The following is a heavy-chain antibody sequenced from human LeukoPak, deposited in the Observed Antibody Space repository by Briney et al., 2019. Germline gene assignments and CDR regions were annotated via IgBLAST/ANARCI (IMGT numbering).Heavy chain of an antibody. CDR3: ARGLYEYSSGWTTYYYYGMDV. CDR2: ISAYNGNT. CDR1: SYTFTSYG. V-gene: IGHV1-18*01. J-gene: IGHJ6*02. D-gene: IGHD6-19*01. Sequence: ASVKVSCKASSYTFTSYGISWVRQAPGQGLEWMGWISAYNGNTNYAQKLQGRVTMTTDTSTSTAYMELRSLRSDDTAVYYCARGLYEYSSGWTTYYYYGMDVWGQGTTVTVSS.